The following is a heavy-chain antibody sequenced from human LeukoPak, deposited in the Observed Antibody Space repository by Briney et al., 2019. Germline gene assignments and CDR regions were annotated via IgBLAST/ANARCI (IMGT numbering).Heavy chain of an antibody. J-gene: IGHJ4*02. CDR3: ARGPLSSSSGFHFDY. CDR1: GGSISSGSYY. CDR2: IYTSGST. V-gene: IGHV4-61*02. Sequence: SQTLSLTCTVSGGSISSGSYYWSWIRQPAGKGLEWIGRIYTSGSTNYNPSLKSRVTISVDTSKNQFSLKLSSVTAADTAVYYCARGPLSSSSGFHFDYWGQGTLVTVSS. D-gene: IGHD6-6*01.